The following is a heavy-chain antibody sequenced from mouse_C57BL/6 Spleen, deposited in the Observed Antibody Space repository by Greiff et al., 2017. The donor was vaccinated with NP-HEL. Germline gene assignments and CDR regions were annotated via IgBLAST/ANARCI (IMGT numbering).Heavy chain of an antibody. CDR2: IDPEDGET. CDR3: AFSTMVKDWYFDV. Sequence: VQLKQSGAELVKPGASVKLSCTASGFNIKDYYMHWVKQRTEQGLEWIGRIDPEDGETKYAPKFQGKATITADTSSNTAYLQLSSLTSEDTAVYYCAFSTMVKDWYFDVWGTGTTVTVSS. D-gene: IGHD2-1*01. CDR1: GFNIKDYY. J-gene: IGHJ1*03. V-gene: IGHV14-2*01.